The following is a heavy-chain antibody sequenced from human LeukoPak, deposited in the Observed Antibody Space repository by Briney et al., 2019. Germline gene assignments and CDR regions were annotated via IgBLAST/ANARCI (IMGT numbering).Heavy chain of an antibody. Sequence: ASVKVSCKASGYTFTTYDVSWVRQAPGQGLEWMGWISAYNGNTNYAQKLQGGVTMTTDTSTSTAYMELRSLRSDDTAVYYCARDRSSGSYSTIDYWGQGTLVTVSS. CDR3: ARDRSSGSYSTIDY. D-gene: IGHD1-26*01. J-gene: IGHJ4*02. CDR1: GYTFTTYD. CDR2: ISAYNGNT. V-gene: IGHV1-18*01.